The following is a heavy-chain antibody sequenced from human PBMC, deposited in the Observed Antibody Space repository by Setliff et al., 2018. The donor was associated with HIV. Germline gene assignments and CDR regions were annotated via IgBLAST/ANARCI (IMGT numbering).Heavy chain of an antibody. D-gene: IGHD3-3*01. J-gene: IGHJ3*02. V-gene: IGHV4-39*01. Sequence: PSETLSLTCTVSSDSITSKTYCWGWIRQPPGKGLEWIGSIVYSWITYYNPYLKRRVSISVDTSKNQFSLNLTSVTAADTAVYYCARYKTSYDFWGGYYTHGASKIWGLGTMVTVSS. CDR2: IVYSWIT. CDR1: SDSITSKTYC. CDR3: ARYKTSYDFWGGYYTHGASKI.